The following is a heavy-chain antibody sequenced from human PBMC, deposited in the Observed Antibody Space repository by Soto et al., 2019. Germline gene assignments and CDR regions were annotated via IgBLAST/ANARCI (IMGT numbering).Heavy chain of an antibody. CDR3: AKDVRQYSSSWYGRGYYYYYGMDV. Sequence: XESLRLSCAASGFTFSSYGMHWVRQAPGKGLEWVAVISYDGSNKYYADSVKGRFTISRDNSKNTLYLQMNSLRAEDTAVYYCAKDVRQYSSSWYGRGYYYYYGMDVWGQGTTVTVSS. V-gene: IGHV3-30*18. J-gene: IGHJ6*02. D-gene: IGHD6-13*01. CDR1: GFTFSSYG. CDR2: ISYDGSNK.